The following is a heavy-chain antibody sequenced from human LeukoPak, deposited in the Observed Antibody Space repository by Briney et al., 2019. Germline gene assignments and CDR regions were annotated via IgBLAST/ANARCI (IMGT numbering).Heavy chain of an antibody. CDR3: ARGHFHGMDV. V-gene: IGHV3-48*03. CDR2: ISSGGDTL. CDR1: RFTFPPYE. Sequence: GGSLRLSCAASRFTFPPYEMNWVRQAPGKGLEWLSYISSGGDTLYYTDSIKGRFTISRDNTKNSLHLQMNSLRAEDTAVYYCARGHFHGMDVWGLGTTVTVSS. J-gene: IGHJ6*02.